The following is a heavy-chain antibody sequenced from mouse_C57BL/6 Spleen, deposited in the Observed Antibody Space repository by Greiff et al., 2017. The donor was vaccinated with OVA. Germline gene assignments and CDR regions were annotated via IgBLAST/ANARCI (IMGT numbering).Heavy chain of an antibody. D-gene: IGHD2-1*01. J-gene: IGHJ3*01. CDR1: GYTFTSYW. CDR2: IYPGSGST. Sequence: QVQLQQPGAELVKPGASVKMSCKASGYTFTSYWITWVKQRPGQGLEWIGDIYPGSGSTNYNEKFKSKATLTVDTSSSTAYMQLSSLTSEDSAVYYCASYYGNYEGAWFAYWGQGTLVTVSA. V-gene: IGHV1-55*01. CDR3: ASYYGNYEGAWFAY.